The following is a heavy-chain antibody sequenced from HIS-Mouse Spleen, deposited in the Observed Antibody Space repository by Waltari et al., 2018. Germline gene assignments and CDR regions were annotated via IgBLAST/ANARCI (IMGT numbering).Heavy chain of an antibody. CDR2: IYYSGST. V-gene: IGHV4-31*03. CDR1: GGSISSGGYY. J-gene: IGHJ6*02. D-gene: IGHD3-10*01. Sequence: QVQLQESGPGLVKPSQTLSLTCTVSGGSISSGGYYWSWIRQHPGKGLEWIGYIYYSGSTYSNPSLKSRVTISVDTSKNQFSLKLSSVTAADTAVYYCAREKGYYGSGSYYYYYYGMDVWGQGTTVTVSS. CDR3: AREKGYYGSGSYYYYYYGMDV.